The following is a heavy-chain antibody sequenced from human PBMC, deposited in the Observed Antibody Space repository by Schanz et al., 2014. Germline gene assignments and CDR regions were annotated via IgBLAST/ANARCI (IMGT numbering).Heavy chain of an antibody. CDR2: ISYSGRT. Sequence: QVQLQESGPGLVKPSQTLSLTCTVSGASISSRDFYWSWIRQFPGKGLEWIGYISYSGRTYYSPSLKSRLTMSVDTSKNQCSLRLSSVTAADTAIYYCSRGECSSTSSREVAPPDDWGQGTLVTGSS. V-gene: IGHV4-30-4*08. CDR3: SRGECSSTSSREVAPPDD. D-gene: IGHD2-2*01. J-gene: IGHJ4*02. CDR1: GASISSRDFY.